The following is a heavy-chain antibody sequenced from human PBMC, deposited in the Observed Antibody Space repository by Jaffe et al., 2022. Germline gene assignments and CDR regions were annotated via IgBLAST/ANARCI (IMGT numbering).Heavy chain of an antibody. CDR2: INHSGST. Sequence: QVQLQQWGAGLLKPSETLSLTCAVYGGSFSGYYWSWIRQPPGKGLEWIGEINHSGSTNYNPSLKSRVTISVDTSKNQFSLKLSSVTAADTAVYYCARLNLWFGELYRYWGQGTLVTVSS. CDR3: ARLNLWFGELYRY. D-gene: IGHD3-10*01. CDR1: GGSFSGYY. J-gene: IGHJ4*02. V-gene: IGHV4-34*01.